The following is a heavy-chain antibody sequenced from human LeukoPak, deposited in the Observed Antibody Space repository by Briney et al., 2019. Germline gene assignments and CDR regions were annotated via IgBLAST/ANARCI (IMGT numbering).Heavy chain of an antibody. CDR2: ISSSSSYI. D-gene: IGHD1-26*01. V-gene: IGHV3-21*01. CDR3: AREVGASNDAFDI. J-gene: IGHJ3*02. CDR1: GFTYSSYS. Sequence: GGSLRLSCVASGFTYSSYSMNWVRQAPGKGLEWVSSISSSSSYIYYADSVKGRFTISRDNAKNSLYLQMNSLRAEDTAVYYCAREVGASNDAFDIWGQGTMVTVSS.